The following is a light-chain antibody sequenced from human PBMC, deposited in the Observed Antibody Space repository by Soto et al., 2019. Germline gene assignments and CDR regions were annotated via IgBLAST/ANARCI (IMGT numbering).Light chain of an antibody. V-gene: IGKV3-15*01. J-gene: IGKJ4*01. Sequence: EMVMTQSPATLSVSPGERATLSCRASQSISSNLAWYQQKPGRAPRLLMFRTSSRATGFPARFSGSGSGTEFNLTISSLQSEDFGVYYCQQYNNWPRATFGGGTKVDIK. CDR2: RTS. CDR1: QSISSN. CDR3: QQYNNWPRAT.